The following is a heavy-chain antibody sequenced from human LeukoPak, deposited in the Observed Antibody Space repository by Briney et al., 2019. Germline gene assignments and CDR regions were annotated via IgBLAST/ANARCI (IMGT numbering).Heavy chain of an antibody. V-gene: IGHV3-49*04. J-gene: IGHJ5*02. CDR2: IRSKAYGGTT. D-gene: IGHD3-22*01. Sequence: GRSLRLSCTASGFTFGDYAMSWVRQAPGKGREWVGFIRSKAYGGTTEYAAFVKGRFTISRDDSKSLAYLQMNSMKTEDTAVYYCTRDYYYYDSSGYYYWFDPWGQGTLVTVSS. CDR3: TRDYYYYDSSGYYYWFDP. CDR1: GFTFGDYA.